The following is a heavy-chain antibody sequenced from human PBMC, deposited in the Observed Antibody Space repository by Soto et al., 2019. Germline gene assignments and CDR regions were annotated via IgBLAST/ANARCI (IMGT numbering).Heavy chain of an antibody. CDR2: INHSGST. J-gene: IGHJ6*04. V-gene: IGHV4-34*01. D-gene: IGHD3-3*01. CDR1: GGSFSGYY. Sequence: SETLSLTCAVYGGSFSGYYWSWIRQPPGKGLEWIGEINHSGSTNCNPSLKSRVTISVDTSKNQFSLKLSSVTAADTAVYYCARGGGDYDFWRGYYDYYYYGMDVWGKGTTVTAYS. CDR3: ARGGGDYDFWRGYYDYYYYGMDV.